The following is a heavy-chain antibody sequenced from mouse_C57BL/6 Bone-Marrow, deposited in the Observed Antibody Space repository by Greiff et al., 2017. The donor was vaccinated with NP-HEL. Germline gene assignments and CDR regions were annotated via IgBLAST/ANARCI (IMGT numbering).Heavy chain of an antibody. CDR3: ARQGELRGAYAMDY. V-gene: IGHV5-12*01. J-gene: IGHJ4*01. Sequence: EVQRVESGGGLVQPGGSLKLSCAASGFTFSDYYMYWVRQTPEKRLEWVAYISNGGGSTYYPDTVKGRFTISRDNAKNTLYLQMSRLKSEDTAMYYCARQGELRGAYAMDYWGQGTSVTVSS. D-gene: IGHD2-4*01. CDR1: GFTFSDYY. CDR2: ISNGGGST.